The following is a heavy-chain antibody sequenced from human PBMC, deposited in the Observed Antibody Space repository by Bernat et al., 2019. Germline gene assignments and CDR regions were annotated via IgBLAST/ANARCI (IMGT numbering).Heavy chain of an antibody. D-gene: IGHD2-15*01. J-gene: IGHJ5*02. Sequence: EVQLVESGGGLIQPGGSLRLSCAASGFTVSSTYMTWVRQAPGKGLEWVSSISSSSYIYYADSVKGRFTISRDNAKNSLYLQMNSLRAEDTAVYYCARYCSGGSCLDPWGQGTLVTVSS. CDR1: GFTVSSTY. CDR3: ARYCSGGSCLDP. V-gene: IGHV3-69-1*01. CDR2: ISSSSYI.